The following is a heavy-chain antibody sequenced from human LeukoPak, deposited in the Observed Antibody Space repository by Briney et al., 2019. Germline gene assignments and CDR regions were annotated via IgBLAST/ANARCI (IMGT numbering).Heavy chain of an antibody. V-gene: IGHV4-30-2*01. CDR3: ARAAVVPAAIGWFDP. J-gene: IGHJ5*02. CDR2: IYHSGST. Sequence: PSQTPSLTCAVSGGSISSGGYSWSWIRQPPGKGLEWIGYIYHSGSTYYNPSLKSRVTISVDRSKNQFSLKLSSVTAADTAVYYCARAAVVPAAIGWFDPWGQGTLVTVSS. D-gene: IGHD2-2*01. CDR1: GGSISSGGYS.